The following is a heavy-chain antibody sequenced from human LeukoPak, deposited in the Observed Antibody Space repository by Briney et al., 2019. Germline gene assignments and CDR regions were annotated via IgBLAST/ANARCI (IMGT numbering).Heavy chain of an antibody. J-gene: IGHJ4*02. V-gene: IGHV3-23*01. D-gene: IGHD1-1*01. CDR2: ISGSGGST. Sequence: GGSLRLSCAASGFTFSSYAMSWVRQAPGKGLEWVSAISGSGGSTYYADSVKGRFTFSRDNSKNTLYLQMNSLRAEDTAVYYCAKDPGNWNDVLFDYWGQGTLVTVSS. CDR3: AKDPGNWNDVLFDY. CDR1: GFTFSSYA.